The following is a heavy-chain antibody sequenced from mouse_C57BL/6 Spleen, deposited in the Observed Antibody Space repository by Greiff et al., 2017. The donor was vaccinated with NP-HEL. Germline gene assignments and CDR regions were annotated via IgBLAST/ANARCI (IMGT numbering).Heavy chain of an antibody. CDR3: ARGSGTAY. CDR1: GYSFTGYY. Sequence: VQLQQSGPELVKPGASVKISCKASGYSFTGYYMNWVKQSPEKSLEWIGEINPSTGGTTYNQKFKAKATLTVDKSSSTAYMQLKSLTSEDSAVYYCARGSGTAYWGQGTTLTVSS. J-gene: IGHJ2*01. V-gene: IGHV1-42*01. D-gene: IGHD4-1*01. CDR2: INPSTGGT.